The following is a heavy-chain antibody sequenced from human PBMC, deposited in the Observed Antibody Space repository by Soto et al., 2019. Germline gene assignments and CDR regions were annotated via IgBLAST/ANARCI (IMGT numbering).Heavy chain of an antibody. Sequence: GGSLRLSCAASGFTFSSYAMHWVRQAPGKGLEWVAVISYDGSNKYYADSVKGRFTISRDNSKNTLYLQMNSLRAEDTAVYYCARDLGWALSCWYRYYYHHYGMAVWGQGTTVTVSS. CDR3: ARDLGWALSCWYRYYYHHYGMAV. CDR2: ISYDGSNK. CDR1: GFTFSSYA. V-gene: IGHV3-30-3*01. D-gene: IGHD6-19*01. J-gene: IGHJ6*02.